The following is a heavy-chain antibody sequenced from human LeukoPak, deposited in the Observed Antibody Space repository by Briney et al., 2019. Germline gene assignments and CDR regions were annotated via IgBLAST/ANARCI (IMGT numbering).Heavy chain of an antibody. Sequence: SETLSLTCTVSGGSISSSSYYWGWIRQPPGKGLEWIGTIYYSGNTYYNPSLKSRVTISVDTSKNQFSLKLSSVTAADTAVYYCARDQRGPWGQGTLVTVSS. CDR3: ARDQRGP. V-gene: IGHV4-39*07. CDR2: IYYSGNT. J-gene: IGHJ5*02. CDR1: GGSISSSSYY.